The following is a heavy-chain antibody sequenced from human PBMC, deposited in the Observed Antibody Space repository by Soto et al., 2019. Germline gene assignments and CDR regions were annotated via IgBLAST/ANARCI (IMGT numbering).Heavy chain of an antibody. CDR2: IKEDGSER. CDR1: GFTFSSYW. CDR3: ARDWQWAVHDY. J-gene: IGHJ4*02. V-gene: IGHV3-7*03. D-gene: IGHD6-19*01. Sequence: ESGGGLVPPGGSLRLSCAASGFTFSSYWMSWVRQAPGKGLEWVANIKEDGSERNYVDSVKGRFTISRDNAKKSLYLQMNSLRAEDTAVYYCARDWQWAVHDYWGQGTLVTVSS.